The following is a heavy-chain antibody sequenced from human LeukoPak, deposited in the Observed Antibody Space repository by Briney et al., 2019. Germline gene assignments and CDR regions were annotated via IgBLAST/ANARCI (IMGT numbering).Heavy chain of an antibody. CDR1: GFTFGDYV. CDR2: IRSKTYGGTT. CDR3: AREGGRGVHFDY. V-gene: IGHV3-49*03. J-gene: IGHJ4*02. Sequence: GGSLRLSCTASGFTFGDYVMSWFRQAPGKGLEWVGFIRSKTYGGTTEYAASVKGRFTISRDDSKSIAYLQMDSLKTEDTAVYYCAREGGRGVHFDYWGQGTLVTVSS. D-gene: IGHD3-16*01.